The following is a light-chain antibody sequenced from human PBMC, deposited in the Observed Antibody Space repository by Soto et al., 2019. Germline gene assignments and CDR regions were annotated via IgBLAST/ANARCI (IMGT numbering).Light chain of an antibody. CDR3: QQRSNWPLLS. CDR2: DAS. J-gene: IGKJ4*01. V-gene: IGKV3-11*01. CDR1: QSVSTS. Sequence: ETVMTQSPATLSVSPGERATLSCRASQSVSTSLAWYQQKPGQAPRLLIYDASKRATGISARFSGSGSGTDFTLTISSLEPEDFAVYYCQQRSNWPLLSFGGGTKVDIK.